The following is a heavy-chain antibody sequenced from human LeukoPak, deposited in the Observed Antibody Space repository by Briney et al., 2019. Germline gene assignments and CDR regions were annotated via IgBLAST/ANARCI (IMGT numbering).Heavy chain of an antibody. CDR2: ISGSGGST. CDR1: GFTVSSNY. J-gene: IGHJ6*03. CDR3: GGSAAHYYYMDV. Sequence: GGSLRLSCAASGFTVSSNYMSWVRQAPGKGLEWVSAISGSGGSTYYADSVKGRFTISRDNSKNTLYLQMNSLRAEDTAVYYCGGSAAHYYYMDVWGKGTTVTVSS. V-gene: IGHV3-23*01. D-gene: IGHD2-2*01.